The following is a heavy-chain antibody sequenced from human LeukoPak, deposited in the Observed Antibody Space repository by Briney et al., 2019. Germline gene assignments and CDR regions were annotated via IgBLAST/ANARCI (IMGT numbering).Heavy chain of an antibody. D-gene: IGHD4-17*01. CDR2: INAGNGNT. CDR3: ARDRLRDAFDI. J-gene: IGHJ3*02. Sequence: ASVKVSCKASGYTFTSYAMHWVRQAPGQRLEWMGWINAGNGNTKYSQKFQGRVTITRDTSASTAYMELSSVTAADTAVYYCARDRLRDAFDIWGQGTMVTVSS. CDR1: GYTFTSYA. V-gene: IGHV1-3*01.